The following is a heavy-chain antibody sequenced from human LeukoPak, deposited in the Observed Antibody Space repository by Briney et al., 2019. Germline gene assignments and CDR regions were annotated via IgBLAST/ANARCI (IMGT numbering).Heavy chain of an antibody. J-gene: IGHJ6*02. CDR3: ARDKKIGRHNWNYYCYEMHV. CDR1: GFTFSDYY. V-gene: IGHV3-11*01. Sequence: PGGTLRLSCAASGFTFSDYYMSWIRQAPGKGLEWGSYISSSGSTIYYADSVKGRFTISRDNAKNSLYLQMNSLRAEDTAMYYCARDKKIGRHNWNYYCYEMHVWGQGTTVTVSS. D-gene: IGHD1-20*01. CDR2: ISSSGSTI.